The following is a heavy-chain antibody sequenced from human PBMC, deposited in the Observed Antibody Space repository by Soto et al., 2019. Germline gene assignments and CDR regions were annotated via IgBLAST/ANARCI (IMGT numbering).Heavy chain of an antibody. CDR3: ARDPAP. Sequence: PSETLSLTCAVYGGSFSGYYWSWIRQPPGKGLEWIGYIYNSGTTYYNPSLKSRVTISVDTSKNQFSLKLTSVTAADTAVYYCARDPAPWGQGTLVTVSS. J-gene: IGHJ5*02. CDR2: IYNSGTT. CDR1: GGSFSGYY. V-gene: IGHV4-34*09.